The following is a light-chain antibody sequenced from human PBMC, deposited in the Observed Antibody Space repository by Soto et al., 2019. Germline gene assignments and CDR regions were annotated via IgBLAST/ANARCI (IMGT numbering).Light chain of an antibody. CDR3: QQYGSSGT. CDR2: GAS. V-gene: IGKV3-20*01. Sequence: LLTQTPETRPLSPEERAPLSRRASQSVSNNYLAWYQQKPGQATRLLIYGASNRATGIPDRFSGSGCGTDFTLISSRLVPEDLAVYYCQQYGSSGTFGRGTKVDIK. CDR1: QSVSNNY. J-gene: IGKJ4*02.